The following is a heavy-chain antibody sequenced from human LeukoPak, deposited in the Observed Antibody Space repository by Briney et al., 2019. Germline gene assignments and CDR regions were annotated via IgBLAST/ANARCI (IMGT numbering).Heavy chain of an antibody. CDR1: GLTFSSYA. J-gene: IGHJ4*02. CDR3: AKESFGDYYDSSGLFDY. CDR2: ISGSGGST. Sequence: GGSLRLPCAASGLTFSSYAMSWVRQAPGKGLEWVSAISGSGGSTYYADSVKGRFTISRDNSKNTLYLQMNSLRAEDTAVYYCAKESFGDYYDSSGLFDYWGQGTLVTVSS. D-gene: IGHD3-22*01. V-gene: IGHV3-23*01.